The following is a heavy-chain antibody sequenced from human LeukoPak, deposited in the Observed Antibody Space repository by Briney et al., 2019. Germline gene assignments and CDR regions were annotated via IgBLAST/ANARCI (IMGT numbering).Heavy chain of an antibody. J-gene: IGHJ5*02. CDR2: INPNSGGT. V-gene: IGHV1-2*02. Sequence: ASVKVSFKTSGYTFTGYYMHWVRQAPGQGLEWMGWINPNSGGTSYVQKFRGRVTMTRDTSITTAYMELNSLTSDDTAVYYCARQANSGWYPDLWGQKTLVTVSS. CDR3: ARQANSGWYPDL. D-gene: IGHD6-19*01. CDR1: GYTFTGYY.